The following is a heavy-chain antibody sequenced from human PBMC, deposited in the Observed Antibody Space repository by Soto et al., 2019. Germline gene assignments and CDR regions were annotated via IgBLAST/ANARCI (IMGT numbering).Heavy chain of an antibody. CDR3: ARHPYIGGLDV. CDR1: GYSFANYW. Sequence: PGESLKISCKGSGYSFANYWISWVRQMPGKGLEWMGRFDPSGSYSDYNPSFQGHVTISXXXXXXTXQXQXSXLQAXDTAMYFCARHPYIGGLDVWGQGTTVTVSS. V-gene: IGHV5-10-1*01. J-gene: IGHJ6*02. D-gene: IGHD2-15*01. CDR2: FDPSGSYS.